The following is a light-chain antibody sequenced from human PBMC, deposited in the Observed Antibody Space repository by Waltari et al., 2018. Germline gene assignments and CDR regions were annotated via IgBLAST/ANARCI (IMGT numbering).Light chain of an antibody. Sequence: QSALTQPASVSGSPGQSITISRTGTSSDIGGYSFVSWYQQHPGKAPKLMIYDVSNRPSGVSDRFSGSKSGNTAFLTISGLQAEDEADYYCSSYSNTNTPYVVLLFGGGTKLTVL. CDR2: DVS. J-gene: IGLJ2*01. CDR1: SSDIGGYSF. V-gene: IGLV2-14*03. CDR3: SSYSNTNTPYVVLL.